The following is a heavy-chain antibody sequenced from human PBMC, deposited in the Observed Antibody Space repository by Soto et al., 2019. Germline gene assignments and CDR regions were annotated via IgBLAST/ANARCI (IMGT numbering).Heavy chain of an antibody. CDR3: ARDFQYPNYYDSSGYYPGAFDI. D-gene: IGHD3-22*01. J-gene: IGHJ3*02. V-gene: IGHV3-30*03. Sequence: GESLKISCAASGFTLNRYGMHWVRQAPGKGLEWVGVMSIDGMNQHYGDSVRGRFTISRDTSKNTLYLQMNSLRAEDTAVYYCARDFQYPNYYDSSGYYPGAFDIWGQGTMVTVSS. CDR1: GFTLNRYG. CDR2: MSIDGMNQ.